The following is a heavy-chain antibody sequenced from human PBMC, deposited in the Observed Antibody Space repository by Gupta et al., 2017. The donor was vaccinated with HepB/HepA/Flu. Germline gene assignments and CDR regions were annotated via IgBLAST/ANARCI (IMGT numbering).Heavy chain of an antibody. CDR3: ASAIGRYSSDY. CDR2: ISYDGSNK. J-gene: IGHJ4*02. V-gene: IGHV3-30-3*01. D-gene: IGHD5-18*01. Sequence: QVQLVESGGGVVQPGRSLRLSCAASGFTFRSYAMHWVRQAPGKGLEWVAVISYDGSNKYYADSVKGRFTISRDNSKNTLYLQMNSLRAEDTAVYYCASAIGRYSSDYWGQGTLVTVSS. CDR1: GFTFRSYA.